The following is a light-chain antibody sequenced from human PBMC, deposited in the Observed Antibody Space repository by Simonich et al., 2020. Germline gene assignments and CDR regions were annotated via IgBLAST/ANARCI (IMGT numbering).Light chain of an antibody. CDR2: WAS. V-gene: IGKV4-1*01. CDR1: QSVLYRSNNKNY. CDR3: QQYYSTPYT. J-gene: IGKJ2*01. Sequence: DIVMNQSPDSLAVSLGERATINCKSIQSVLYRSNNKNYLDWYQQKPGQPPKLLIYWASTRESGVPYRFSGSGSGTDFTLTISSLQSEDVAVYYCQQYYSTPYTFGQGTKLEIK.